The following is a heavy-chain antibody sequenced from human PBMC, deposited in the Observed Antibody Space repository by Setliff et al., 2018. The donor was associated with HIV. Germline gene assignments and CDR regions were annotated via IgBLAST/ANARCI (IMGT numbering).Heavy chain of an antibody. CDR1: GFTFSSYA. J-gene: IGHJ4*02. V-gene: IGHV3-23*01. D-gene: IGHD3-22*01. CDR2: ISGSGGST. CDR3: ARHNSPVGVVVITLDY. Sequence: LSLTCAASGFTFSSYAMSWVRQAPGKGLEWVSAISGSGGSTYYADSVKGRFTISRDNSKNTLYLQMNSLRAEDTAVYYCARHNSPVGVVVITLDYWGQGTLVTVSS.